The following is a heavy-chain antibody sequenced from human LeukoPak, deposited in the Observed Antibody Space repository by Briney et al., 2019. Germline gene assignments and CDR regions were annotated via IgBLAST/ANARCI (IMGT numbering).Heavy chain of an antibody. V-gene: IGHV3-21*01. J-gene: IGHJ5*02. Sequence: PGGSLRLSCAASGFTFSSYSMNWVRQAPGKGLEWVSSISSSSSYIYYADSVKGRFTISRDNAKNSLYLQMNSLRAEDTGVYYCARDFAARPRWLDPWGQGTLVTVSS. CDR2: ISSSSSYI. D-gene: IGHD6-6*01. CDR1: GFTFSSYS. CDR3: ARDFAARPRWLDP.